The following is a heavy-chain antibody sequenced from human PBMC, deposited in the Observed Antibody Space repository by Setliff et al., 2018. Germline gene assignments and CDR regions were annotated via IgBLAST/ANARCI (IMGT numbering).Heavy chain of an antibody. V-gene: IGHV4-59*11. CDR1: GASISSHY. D-gene: IGHD7-27*01. J-gene: IGHJ5*02. CDR3: ARGSTGAYDP. Sequence: ETLSLTCTVSGASISSHYWSWIRQAPGKGLQGIAYVHYNGETNYNPSLKSRVLISVDTSKNQLSLGVTSVTAADTAVYYCARGSTGAYDPWGQGTLVTVSS. CDR2: VHYNGET.